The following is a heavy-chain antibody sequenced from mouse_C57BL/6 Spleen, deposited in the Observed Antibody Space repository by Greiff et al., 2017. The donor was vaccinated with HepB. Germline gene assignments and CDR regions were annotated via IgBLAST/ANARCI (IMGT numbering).Heavy chain of an antibody. Sequence: EVKLMESGGGLVQSGRSLRLSCATSGFTFSDFYMEWVRQAPGKGLEWIAASRNKANDYTTEYSASVKCRFIVSRDTSPSILYLQMNALRAEDTAIYYCARDYYAMDYWGQGTSVTVSS. CDR2: SRNKANDYTT. V-gene: IGHV7-1*01. CDR1: GFTFSDFY. CDR3: ARDYYAMDY. J-gene: IGHJ4*01.